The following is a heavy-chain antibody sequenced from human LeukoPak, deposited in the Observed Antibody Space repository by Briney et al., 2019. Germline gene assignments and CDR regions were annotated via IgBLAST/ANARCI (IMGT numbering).Heavy chain of an antibody. CDR1: GFTFSSYA. CDR3: ARDLIVGAPDYFDY. V-gene: IGHV3-30*04. CDR2: IAYEGSIK. D-gene: IGHD1-26*01. Sequence: GGSLRLSCVASGFTFSSYAMHWVRQAPGKGLEWVTVIAYEGSIKYYADSVKGRFTISRDDSKNTLYLQMNSLRAEDTAVYYCARDLIVGAPDYFDYWGQGTLVTVSS. J-gene: IGHJ4*02.